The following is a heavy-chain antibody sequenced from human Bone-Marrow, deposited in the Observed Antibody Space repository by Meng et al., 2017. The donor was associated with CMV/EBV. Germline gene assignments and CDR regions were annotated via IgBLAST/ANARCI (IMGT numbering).Heavy chain of an antibody. Sequence: SVKVSCKTSGFTFSDYHMHWVRQAPGQGLEWMGQIILIFDTANYAQKFQGRLTITTDESTSTAYMELSSLRSDDTAVYYCARDYNFIGFDPWGQGTLVTVSS. CDR2: IILIFDTA. D-gene: IGHD3-10*01. CDR3: ARDYNFIGFDP. CDR1: GFTFSDYH. V-gene: IGHV1-69*05. J-gene: IGHJ5*02.